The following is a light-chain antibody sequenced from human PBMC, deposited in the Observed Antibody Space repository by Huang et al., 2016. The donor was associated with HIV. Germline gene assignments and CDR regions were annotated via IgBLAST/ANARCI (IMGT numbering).Light chain of an antibody. CDR3: QQSYSSHT. CDR1: RSINSH. Sequence: DIQMTQSPSSLSASVGDTVTITCRASRSINSHLNWSQRRPGRAPTLLIYGASNLQSGVPERFRGSGSATDYTLRISSLQPEDFATYFCQQSYSSHTFGQGTRLEIK. J-gene: IGKJ5*01. CDR2: GAS. V-gene: IGKV1-39*01.